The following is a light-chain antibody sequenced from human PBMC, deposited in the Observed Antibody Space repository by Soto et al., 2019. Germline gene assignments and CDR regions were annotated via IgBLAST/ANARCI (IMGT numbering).Light chain of an antibody. V-gene: IGKV1-5*01. Sequence: DIQMTQSPSTLSASVGDRVTITCRASQSISGWLAWYQQKPGKAPKLIIYGASSLASGVPSRFSGSGSETEFTLTISSLQPDEFATYYCQHSNSYLCTFGQGTKLEIK. CDR3: QHSNSYLCT. CDR2: GAS. CDR1: QSISGW. J-gene: IGKJ2*02.